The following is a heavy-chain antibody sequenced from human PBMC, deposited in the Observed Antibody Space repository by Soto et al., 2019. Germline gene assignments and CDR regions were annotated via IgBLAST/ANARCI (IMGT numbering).Heavy chain of an antibody. CDR2: ISAYNGNT. CDR3: ARDRRQGFLEWSRYYYGMDV. CDR1: GYTFTSYG. V-gene: IGHV1-18*01. Sequence: ASVKVSCTASGYTFTSYGISWVRQAPGQGLEWMGWISAYNGNTNYAQKLQGRVTMTTDTSTSTAYMELRSLRSDDTAVYYCARDRRQGFLEWSRYYYGMDVWGQGTTVTVS. D-gene: IGHD3-3*01. J-gene: IGHJ6*02.